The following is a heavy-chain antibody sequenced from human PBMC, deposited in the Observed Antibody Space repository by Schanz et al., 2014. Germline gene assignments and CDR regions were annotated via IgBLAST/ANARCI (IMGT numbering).Heavy chain of an antibody. Sequence: QVQLVQSGAEVKKPGASVKVSCKASGYTFTSYYMYWVRQAPGQGLEWMGMINPNSGGTNFAQKFQGGVTMTRDTSISTVYMELSRLRSDDTAVYYCAREGTVIRGLSGWFDPWGQGTLVTVSS. CDR1: GYTFTSYY. V-gene: IGHV1-2*02. D-gene: IGHD3-10*01. CDR2: INPNSGGT. CDR3: AREGTVIRGLSGWFDP. J-gene: IGHJ5*02.